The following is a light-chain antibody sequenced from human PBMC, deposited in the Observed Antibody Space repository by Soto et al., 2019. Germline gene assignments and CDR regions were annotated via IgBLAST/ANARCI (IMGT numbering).Light chain of an antibody. CDR3: QQYNGFSNT. CDR2: DAS. Sequence: DIQMTQSPSTLSAAVGDRVTITCRASQSVLTWLAWYQQKPGKAPQLLIYDASKLESGVPSRFSGSGSGTEFTLTISSLLPADFATYYCQQYNGFSNTFGQGTKLEIK. CDR1: QSVLTW. V-gene: IGKV1-5*01. J-gene: IGKJ2*01.